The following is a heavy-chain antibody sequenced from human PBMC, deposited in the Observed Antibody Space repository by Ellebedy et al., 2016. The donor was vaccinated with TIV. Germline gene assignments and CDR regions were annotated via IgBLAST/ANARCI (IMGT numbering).Heavy chain of an antibody. J-gene: IGHJ4*02. CDR3: ARGLSEYSTSCPGY. CDR1: GGTFSSNA. D-gene: IGHD2-2*01. CDR2: IIPIFGTA. V-gene: IGHV1-69*13. Sequence: SVKVSXKASGGTFSSNAFSWVRQAPGQGLEWMGGIIPIFGTANYAQKFQGRVTITADESTSTAYMELSSLRSEDTAVYYCARGLSEYSTSCPGYWGQGTLVTVSS.